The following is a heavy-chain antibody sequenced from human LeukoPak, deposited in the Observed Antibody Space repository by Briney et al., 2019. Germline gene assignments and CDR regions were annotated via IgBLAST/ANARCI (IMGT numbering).Heavy chain of an antibody. D-gene: IGHD5/OR15-5a*01. Sequence: GGSLRLSCAASGFTFSSYAMSWVRQAPGKGLEWVANIKQDGSEKYYVDSVKGRFTISRDNAKNSLYLQMNSLRAEDTAVYYCARDLRSPGHLGLHWPPRLRKYYYYYMDVWGKGTTVTVSS. CDR1: GFTFSSYA. V-gene: IGHV3-7*01. CDR3: ARDLRSPGHLGLHWPPRLRKYYYYYMDV. J-gene: IGHJ6*03. CDR2: IKQDGSEK.